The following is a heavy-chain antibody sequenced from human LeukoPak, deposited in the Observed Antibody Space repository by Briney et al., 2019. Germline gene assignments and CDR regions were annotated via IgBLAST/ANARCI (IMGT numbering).Heavy chain of an antibody. CDR1: GGTFSSYA. CDR2: IIPIFGTA. CDR3: ARDPYYYDSSGYYYFDY. J-gene: IGHJ4*02. V-gene: IGHV1-69*13. Sequence: ASVKVSCKASGGTFSSYAISWVRQAPGQGLEWMGGIIPIFGTANYAQKFQGRVTITADESTSTAYMELSSLRSDDTAVYYCARDPYYYDSSGYYYFDYWGQGTLVTVSS. D-gene: IGHD3-22*01.